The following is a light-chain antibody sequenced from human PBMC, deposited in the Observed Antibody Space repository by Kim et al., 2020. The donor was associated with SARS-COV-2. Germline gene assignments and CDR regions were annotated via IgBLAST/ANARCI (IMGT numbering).Light chain of an antibody. J-gene: IGLJ1*01. Sequence: IPHSCTGTSSYVGGYNYVSWTQQHPRKAPKLMIYDVSTRPSGVSNRFSVSKSSNTASLTISGLQAEDEADYYCSSYTSSSTLEVFGTGTKVTVL. CDR1: SSYVGGYNY. V-gene: IGLV2-14*03. CDR3: SSYTSSSTLEV. CDR2: DVS.